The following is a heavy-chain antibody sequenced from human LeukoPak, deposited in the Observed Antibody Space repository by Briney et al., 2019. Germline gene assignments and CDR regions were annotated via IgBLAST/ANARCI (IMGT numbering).Heavy chain of an antibody. CDR1: RFTFSTYS. D-gene: IGHD6-6*01. CDR2: ISSRSTYI. V-gene: IGHV3-21*01. Sequence: GGSLRLSCAASRFTFSTYSMNWVRQALGKGLEWVSSISSRSTYIYYADSVKGRFTISRDNAKNSLYLQMNSLRAEDTAVYYCARGAAPRLTSYYYMDVWGKGTTVTVSS. CDR3: ARGAAPRLTSYYYMDV. J-gene: IGHJ6*03.